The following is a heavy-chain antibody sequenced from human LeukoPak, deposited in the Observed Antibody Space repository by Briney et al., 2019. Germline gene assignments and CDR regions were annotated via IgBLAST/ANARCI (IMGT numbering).Heavy chain of an antibody. V-gene: IGHV4-34*01. D-gene: IGHD5-18*01. J-gene: IGHJ4*02. Sequence: SETLSLTCAVYGGSFSGYYWSWIRQPPGKGLEWIGEINHSVSTNYNPSLKSRVTISVDTSKNQFSLKLSSVTAADTAVYYCARGPEAGYSYGEFDYWGQGTLVTVSS. CDR1: GGSFSGYY. CDR3: ARGPEAGYSYGEFDY. CDR2: INHSVST.